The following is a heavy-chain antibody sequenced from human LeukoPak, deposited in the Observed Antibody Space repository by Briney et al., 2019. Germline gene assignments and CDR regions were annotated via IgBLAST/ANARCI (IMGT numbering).Heavy chain of an antibody. CDR3: ARVSYDSRGYDY. D-gene: IGHD3-22*01. J-gene: IGHJ4*02. CDR2: IIPIFGTP. Sequence: ASVKVSCKASGGTFSSYGINWVRQAPEQGLEWMGGIIPIFGTPDYAQKFQDRVTITADEDTSTAYMEVNSLTSDDTAIYYCARVSYDSRGYDYWGQGTLVTVSS. CDR1: GGTFSSYG. V-gene: IGHV1-69*13.